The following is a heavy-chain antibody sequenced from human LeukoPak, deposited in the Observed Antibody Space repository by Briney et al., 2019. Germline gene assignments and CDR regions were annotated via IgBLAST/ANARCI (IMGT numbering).Heavy chain of an antibody. D-gene: IGHD3-22*01. CDR3: AREGGRYDSNGGY. Sequence: SETLSLTCTVSGDSISSTNYYWGWIRQPPGKGLEWIGSIYYSGSTYYNPSLESRVTISVDTSKNQFSLKLSSVTAADTAVYYCAREGGRYDSNGGYWGQGTLVTVSS. CDR1: GDSISSTNYY. CDR2: IYYSGST. V-gene: IGHV4-39*02. J-gene: IGHJ4*02.